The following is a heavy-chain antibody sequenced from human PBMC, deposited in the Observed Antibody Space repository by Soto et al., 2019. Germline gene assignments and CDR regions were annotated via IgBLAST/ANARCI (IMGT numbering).Heavy chain of an antibody. CDR1: GYTFTSYY. CDR2: INPSGGST. CDR3: ARGNMIVVVTWHYYYGMDV. D-gene: IGHD3-22*01. Sequence: ASVKVSCKASGYTFTSYYMHWVRQAPGQGLEWMGIINPSGGSTSYAQKFQGRVTMTRDTSTSTVYMELSSLRSEDTAVYYCARGNMIVVVTWHYYYGMDVWGQGTTVTVSS. V-gene: IGHV1-46*01. J-gene: IGHJ6*02.